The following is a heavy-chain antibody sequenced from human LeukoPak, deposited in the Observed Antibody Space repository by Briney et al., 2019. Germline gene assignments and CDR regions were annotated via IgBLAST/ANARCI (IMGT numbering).Heavy chain of an antibody. CDR3: AKSFKGSSLRYYFDY. CDR1: GFTFSSYW. Sequence: GSLRLSCAASGFTFSSYWMSWVRQAPGKGLEWVSAISGSGGSTYYADSVKGRFTISRDNSKNTLYLQMNSLRAEDTAVYYCAKSFKGSSLRYYFDYWGQGTLVTVSS. CDR2: ISGSGGST. D-gene: IGHD1-26*01. J-gene: IGHJ4*02. V-gene: IGHV3-23*01.